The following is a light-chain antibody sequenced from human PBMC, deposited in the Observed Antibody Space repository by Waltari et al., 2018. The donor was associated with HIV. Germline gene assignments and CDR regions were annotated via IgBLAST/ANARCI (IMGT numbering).Light chain of an antibody. CDR2: GAS. V-gene: IGKV3-20*01. CDR1: QSVRSSN. Sequence: EIVVTQSPGTLSLSPGERANLSCRASQSVRSSNLAWYQQKPGQAPRLLIYGASNRATGIPDRFSGSGSGTDSTLTISRLEPEDFAVYYCQQYGSSRRWTFGQGTKVEIK. CDR3: QQYGSSRRWT. J-gene: IGKJ1*01.